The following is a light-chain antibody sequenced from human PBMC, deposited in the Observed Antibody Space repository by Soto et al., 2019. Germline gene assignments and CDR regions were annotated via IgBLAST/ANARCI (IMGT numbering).Light chain of an antibody. V-gene: IGKV3-20*01. CDR2: DTS. CDR1: ESVSSSS. CDR3: QQYGSSPRT. J-gene: IGKJ1*01. Sequence: EIVLTQSPGTLSLSPGERATLSCRASESVSSSSLAWYQHKPGQPPRLLIFDTSSRATGIPDRFSGSGSGTDFTLTISGLHHEDFAVYYCQQYGSSPRTFGQGTKVEIK.